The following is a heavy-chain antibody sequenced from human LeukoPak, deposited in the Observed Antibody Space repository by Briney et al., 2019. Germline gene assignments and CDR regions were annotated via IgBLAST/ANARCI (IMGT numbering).Heavy chain of an antibody. CDR1: GGSISSYY. V-gene: IGHV4-59*01. J-gene: IGHJ3*02. Sequence: SETLSLTCTVSGGSISSYYWSWIRQPPGKRLEWIGYIYYSGSTNYNPSLRSRVTISVDTSKNQFSLKLSSVTAADTAVYYCARGRRGYSYGLTLGAFDIWGQGAMVTVSS. CDR3: ARGRRGYSYGLTLGAFDI. CDR2: IYYSGST. D-gene: IGHD5-18*01.